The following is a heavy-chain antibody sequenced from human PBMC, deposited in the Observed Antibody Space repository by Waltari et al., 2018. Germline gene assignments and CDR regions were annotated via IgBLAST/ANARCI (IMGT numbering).Heavy chain of an antibody. CDR3: ARSRSGYTFFDY. V-gene: IGHV4-4*02. Sequence: QVQLQESGPGLVEPSGTLSLTCAVPGDSFSDNYWWDWVRQSPGQGLEWIGQVYHVGYTNYNPSLKSRLTMSIDKSKNQFSLRLTSVTAADTGVYYCARSRSGYTFFDYWGQGVMVTVSS. CDR1: GDSFSDNYW. D-gene: IGHD3-3*01. CDR2: VYHVGYT. J-gene: IGHJ4*02.